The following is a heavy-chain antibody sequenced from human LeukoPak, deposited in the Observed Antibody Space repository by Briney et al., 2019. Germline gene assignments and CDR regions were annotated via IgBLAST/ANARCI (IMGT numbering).Heavy chain of an antibody. CDR3: ARGHFRYDSSGYYPY. D-gene: IGHD3-22*01. V-gene: IGHV4-4*07. J-gene: IGHJ4*02. CDR1: GGSISSYY. CDR2: IYTSGST. Sequence: SETLSLTCTVSGGSISSYYWSWIRQPAGKGLEWIGRIYTSGSTGYNPSLKSRVTMSVDTCKNQFSLKLSSVTAADMAVYYCARGHFRYDSSGYYPYWGQGTLVTVS.